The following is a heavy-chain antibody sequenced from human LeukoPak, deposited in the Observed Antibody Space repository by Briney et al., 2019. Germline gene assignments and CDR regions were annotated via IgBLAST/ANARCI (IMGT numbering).Heavy chain of an antibody. CDR3: ARDRRSSGWGVALGY. Sequence: TGGSLRLSCAASGFTFSSYWMSWVRQAPGKGLEWVANIKQDGSEKYYVDSVKGRFTISRDNAKNSLYLQMNSLRAEDTAVYYCARDRRSSGWGVALGYWGQGTLVTVSS. V-gene: IGHV3-7*01. D-gene: IGHD6-19*01. J-gene: IGHJ4*02. CDR1: GFTFSSYW. CDR2: IKQDGSEK.